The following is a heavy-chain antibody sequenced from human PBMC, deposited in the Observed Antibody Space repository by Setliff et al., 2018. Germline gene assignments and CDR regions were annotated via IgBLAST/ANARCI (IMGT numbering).Heavy chain of an antibody. CDR2: IVPIYGPA. V-gene: IGHV1-69*05. J-gene: IGHJ3*01. D-gene: IGHD2-15*01. CDR1: GYIFTDYY. Sequence: SVKVSCKASGYIFTDYYMHWVRQAPGQGLEWIGGIVPIYGPAKYAQKFQGRVEITTDESTNTAYMELSSLTSDDTATYYCAKASVWVVDANCGSFDVWGQGTVVTVS. CDR3: AKASVWVVDANCGSFDV.